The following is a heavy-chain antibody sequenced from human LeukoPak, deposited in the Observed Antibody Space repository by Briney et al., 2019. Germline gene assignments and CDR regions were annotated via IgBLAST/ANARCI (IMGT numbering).Heavy chain of an antibody. J-gene: IGHJ5*01. CDR2: VYYGRTT. CDR3: VRHDGRGGATMGAFDS. V-gene: IGHV4-39*01. D-gene: IGHD5-12*01. Sequence: PSETLSLTCAVSGDSFSSNYWWNWVRHSPGKGLEWIGSVYYGRTTYYNPSLDGRVTVSLDTSANQFSLQLNSVTAADTAVYYCVRHDGRGGATMGAFDSWGQGSLVTVSS. CDR1: GDSFSSNYW.